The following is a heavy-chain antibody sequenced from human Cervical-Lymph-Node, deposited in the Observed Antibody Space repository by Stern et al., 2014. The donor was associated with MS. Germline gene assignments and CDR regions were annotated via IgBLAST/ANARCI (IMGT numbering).Heavy chain of an antibody. CDR3: TRAAYDSTGYFAFGAFDI. CDR1: GFTFSDHY. D-gene: IGHD3-22*01. J-gene: IGHJ3*02. CDR2: IRNKADSYSA. Sequence: EMQLVESGGGLVQPGGSLRLSCAASGFTFSDHYMDWVRQTPGKGLEWVARIRNKADSYSAEYAASVKGRFTISRDDSKNSLYLQMNSLKNEDTAVYYCTRAAYDSTGYFAFGAFDIWGQGTMVTVSS. V-gene: IGHV3-72*01.